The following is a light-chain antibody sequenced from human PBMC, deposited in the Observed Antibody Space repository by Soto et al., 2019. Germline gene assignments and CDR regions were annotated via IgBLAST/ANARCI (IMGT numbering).Light chain of an antibody. CDR2: DVF. V-gene: IGKV1-33*01. CDR3: QQYDNLFFS. J-gene: IGKJ4*01. Sequence: DIQMTQSPSSLSASVGDRVIITCQASQDISNYLNWYQQKPGKAPKLLIYDVFNLEAGVPSRFSGSGSGTDFTLNISSLQPEDIATYYCQQYDNLFFSFGGGTSVEIK. CDR1: QDISNY.